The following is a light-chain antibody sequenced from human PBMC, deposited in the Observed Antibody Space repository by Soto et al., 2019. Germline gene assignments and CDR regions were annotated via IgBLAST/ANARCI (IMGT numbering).Light chain of an antibody. J-gene: IGKJ2*01. V-gene: IGKV3-20*01. CDR3: QHYGRSPPAT. Sequence: EIVLTQSPGTLSLSPGERATLSCRASQRVSSGYVAWYQQKPGQAPRLLIYGASSRATGITDRFSGSGSGTDFTLTISRLEPEDFAVYYCQHYGRSPPATFGQGTRLEIK. CDR1: QRVSSGY. CDR2: GAS.